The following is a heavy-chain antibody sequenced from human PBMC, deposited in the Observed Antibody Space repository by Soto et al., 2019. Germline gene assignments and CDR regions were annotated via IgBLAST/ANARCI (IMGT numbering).Heavy chain of an antibody. J-gene: IGHJ3*02. CDR2: TYYRSKWYN. CDR3: ARGYGIEYSSSSGWNDAFDI. V-gene: IGHV6-1*01. Sequence: SQTLSLTCAISGDSVSSNSAAWNWIRQCPSRGLEWLGRTYYRSKWYNDYAVSVKSRITINPDTSKNQFSLQLNSVTPEDTAVYYCARGYGIEYSSSSGWNDAFDIWGQGTMVTVSS. D-gene: IGHD6-6*01. CDR1: GDSVSSNSAA.